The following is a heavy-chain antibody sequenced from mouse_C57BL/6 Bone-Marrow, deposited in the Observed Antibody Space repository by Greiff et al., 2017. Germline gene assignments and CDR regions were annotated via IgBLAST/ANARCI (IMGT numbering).Heavy chain of an antibody. CDR1: GYTFTSYW. CDR3: ARYLTYYDYEEAYAMDY. V-gene: IGHV1-69*01. Sequence: QVQLQQPGAELVMPGASVKLSCKASGYTFTSYWMHWVKQRPGQGLEWIGEIDPSDSYPNYNQKFKGKSTLTVDKASSTAYMQLSSLTSEDSAVYYCARYLTYYDYEEAYAMDYWGQGTSVTVSS. J-gene: IGHJ4*01. D-gene: IGHD2-4*01. CDR2: IDPSDSYP.